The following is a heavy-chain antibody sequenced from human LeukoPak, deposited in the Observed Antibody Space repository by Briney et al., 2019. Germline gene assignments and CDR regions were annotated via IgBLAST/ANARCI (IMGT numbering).Heavy chain of an antibody. Sequence: GASVKVSCEASGYTFTSYDINWVRQATGQGLEWMGWMNPNSGNTGYAQKFQGRVTMTRNTSISTAYMELSSLRSEDTAVYYCAYDGSGSDDAFDIWGQGTMVTVSS. CDR2: MNPNSGNT. D-gene: IGHD3-10*01. V-gene: IGHV1-8*01. J-gene: IGHJ3*02. CDR3: AYDGSGSDDAFDI. CDR1: GYTFTSYD.